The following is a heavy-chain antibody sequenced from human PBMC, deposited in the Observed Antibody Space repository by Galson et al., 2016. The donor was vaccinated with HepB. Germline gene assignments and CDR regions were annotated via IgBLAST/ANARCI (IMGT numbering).Heavy chain of an antibody. CDR1: GFTFSGSA. CDR3: TTSLVYYFDY. CDR2: IRSKASNYAT. D-gene: IGHD2-21*01. J-gene: IGHJ4*02. Sequence: SLRLSCAASGFTFSGSAIHWVRQASGKGLEWVGRIRSKASNYATAYAASVKGRFTISRDDSKNTAYLQMNSLKTEDTAVYYSTTSLVYYFDYWGQGTLVTVSS. V-gene: IGHV3-73*01.